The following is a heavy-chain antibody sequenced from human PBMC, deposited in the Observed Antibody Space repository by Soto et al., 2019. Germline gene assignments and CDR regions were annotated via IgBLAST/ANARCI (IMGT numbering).Heavy chain of an antibody. CDR1: GLNFGLSF. D-gene: IGHD3-3*01. CDR2: ISHNSDYT. Sequence: LRLSCAASGLNFGLSFMIWMRQRPGKGLEWVSFISHNSDYTSYADSVKGRFTISGDNAKNSVSLQMNSLRADDTGVYYCARRPENFWSGYPEAFDYWGPGTLVTVSS. CDR3: ARRPENFWSGYPEAFDY. V-gene: IGHV3-11*06. J-gene: IGHJ4*02.